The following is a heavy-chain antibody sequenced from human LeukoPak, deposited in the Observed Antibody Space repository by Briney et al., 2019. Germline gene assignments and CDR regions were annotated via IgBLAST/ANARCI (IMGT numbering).Heavy chain of an antibody. V-gene: IGHV4-61*02. CDR1: GGSISSGSYY. D-gene: IGHD4-23*01. CDR3: ARHNRHGGNSDAFDI. CDR2: IYTSGST. J-gene: IGHJ3*02. Sequence: SETLSLTCTVSGGSISSGSYYWSWIRQPAGKGLEWIGRIYTSGSTNYNPSLKSRVTISVDTSKNQFSLKLSSVTAADTAVYYCARHNRHGGNSDAFDIWGQGTMVTVSS.